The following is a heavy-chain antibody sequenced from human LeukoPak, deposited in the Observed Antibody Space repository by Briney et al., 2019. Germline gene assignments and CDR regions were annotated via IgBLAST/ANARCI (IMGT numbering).Heavy chain of an antibody. Sequence: GGSLRLSCAASGFTFSSYWMSWVRQAPGKGLEWVANIKQDGSEKYYVDSVKGRFTISRDNAKNSLYLQMNSLRAEDTAVYYCARDRCSSGYYYTAEYFQHWGQGTLVTVSS. V-gene: IGHV3-7*01. CDR1: GFTFSSYW. CDR3: ARDRCSSGYYYTAEYFQH. CDR2: IKQDGSEK. D-gene: IGHD3-22*01. J-gene: IGHJ1*01.